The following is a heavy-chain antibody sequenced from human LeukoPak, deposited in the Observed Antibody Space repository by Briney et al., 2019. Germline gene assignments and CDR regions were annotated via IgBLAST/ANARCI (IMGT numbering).Heavy chain of an antibody. V-gene: IGHV3-21*04. J-gene: IGHJ4*02. CDR2: IGSSSSYI. CDR3: AKDGPVLIVYATAPHYFDY. D-gene: IGHD2-8*01. CDR1: GFTFSSYS. Sequence: PGGSLRLSCAASGFTFSSYSMNWVRQAPGKGLEWVSSIGSSSSYIYYADSVKGRFTISRDNSKNTLYLQMNSLRAEDTAVYYWAKDGPVLIVYATAPHYFDYGGQGTLVTVSS.